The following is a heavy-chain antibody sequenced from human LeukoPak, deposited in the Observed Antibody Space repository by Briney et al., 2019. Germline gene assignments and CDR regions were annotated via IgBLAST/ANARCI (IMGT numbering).Heavy chain of an antibody. CDR2: IDPSDSYT. V-gene: IGHV5-10-1*01. Sequence: GESLKISCKGSGYSFTSYWISWVRQMPGEGLEWMGRIDPSDSYTNYSPSFQGHVTISADKSISTAYLQWSSLKASDTAMYYCARHFGSSYGPFLWGQGTLVTVSS. D-gene: IGHD5-18*01. CDR1: GYSFTSYW. CDR3: ARHFGSSYGPFL. J-gene: IGHJ4*02.